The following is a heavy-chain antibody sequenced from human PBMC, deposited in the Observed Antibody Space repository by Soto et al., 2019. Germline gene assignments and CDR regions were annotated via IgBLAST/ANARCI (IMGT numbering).Heavy chain of an antibody. V-gene: IGHV3-11*01. CDR1: GFTFSDYY. CDR2: ISSSGSTI. D-gene: IGHD6-13*01. J-gene: IGHJ5*02. CDR3: ASAPFQIAENWFDP. Sequence: GGSLRLSCAASGFTFSDYYMSWIRQAPGKGLEWVSYISSSGSTIYYADSVKGRFTISRDNAKNSLYLQMNSLRAEDTAVYYCASAPFQIAENWFDPWGQGTLVTVSS.